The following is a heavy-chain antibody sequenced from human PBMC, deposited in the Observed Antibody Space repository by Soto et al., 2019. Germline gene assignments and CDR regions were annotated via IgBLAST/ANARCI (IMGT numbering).Heavy chain of an antibody. J-gene: IGHJ1*01. CDR1: GYTFTSYD. D-gene: IGHD6-13*01. V-gene: IGHV1-8*01. Sequence: ASVKVSCKASGYTFTSYDINWVRQATGQGLEWMGWMNPNSGNTGYAQKFQGRGTMTRNTSISTAYMELSSLRSEDTAVYYCARGGRQQLLVRQYFQHWGQGTLVTVSS. CDR2: MNPNSGNT. CDR3: ARGGRQQLLVRQYFQH.